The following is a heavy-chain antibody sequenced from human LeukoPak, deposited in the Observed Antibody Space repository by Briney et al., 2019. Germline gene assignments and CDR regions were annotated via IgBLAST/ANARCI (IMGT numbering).Heavy chain of an antibody. Sequence: ASVKVSCKASGGTFSSYAISWVRQAPGQGLEWMGRIIPILGIANYAQKFQGRVTITADKSTSTAYMELSSLRSEDTAVYYCARGYYYDSSGQRNWFDPWGQGTLVTVSS. CDR1: GGTFSSYA. CDR2: IIPILGIA. D-gene: IGHD3-22*01. V-gene: IGHV1-69*04. CDR3: ARGYYYDSSGQRNWFDP. J-gene: IGHJ5*02.